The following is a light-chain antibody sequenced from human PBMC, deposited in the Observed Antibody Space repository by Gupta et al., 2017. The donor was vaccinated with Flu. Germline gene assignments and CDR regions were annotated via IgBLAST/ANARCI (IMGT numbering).Light chain of an antibody. V-gene: IGLV1-47*02. Sequence: QSVLTQPPSASGTPGHSVTISCSGGSFNIGSNYVYWYKQFPASEPNRLVDYNDQRPYGVTDRLLCCRSGKFESPLFRGLRSEDEADDYCGGWADSLSGGVFGGGTKLTVL. CDR1: SFNIGSNY. CDR2: YND. J-gene: IGLJ3*02. CDR3: GGWADSLSGGV.